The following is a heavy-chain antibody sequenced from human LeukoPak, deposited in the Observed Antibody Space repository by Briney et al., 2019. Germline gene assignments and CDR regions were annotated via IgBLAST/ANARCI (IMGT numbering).Heavy chain of an antibody. Sequence: GGSLRLSCGASGLTFSTYSMNWVRQAPGKGLEWVSYISSDGGTRYYADSVKGRFTISRDNAKNSLYLQMNSLRAEDTAVYYCARAAQPGFDPWGQGTLVTVSS. CDR1: GLTFSTYS. CDR2: ISSDGGTR. V-gene: IGHV3-48*01. CDR3: ARAAQPGFDP. D-gene: IGHD1-14*01. J-gene: IGHJ5*02.